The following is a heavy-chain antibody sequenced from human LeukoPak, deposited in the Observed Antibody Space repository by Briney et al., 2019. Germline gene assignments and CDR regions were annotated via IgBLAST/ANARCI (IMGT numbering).Heavy chain of an antibody. CDR1: GYTFTGYY. J-gene: IGHJ4*02. CDR2: INPNSGST. CDR3: ARLGYCSSTSCYDMGY. V-gene: IGHV1-2*06. Sequence: ASVKVSCKASGYTFTGYYMHWVRQAPGQGLEWMGRINPNSGSTNYAQKFQGRVTMTRDTSISTAYMELSRLRSDDTAVYYCARLGYCSSTSCYDMGYWGQGTLVTVSS. D-gene: IGHD2-2*01.